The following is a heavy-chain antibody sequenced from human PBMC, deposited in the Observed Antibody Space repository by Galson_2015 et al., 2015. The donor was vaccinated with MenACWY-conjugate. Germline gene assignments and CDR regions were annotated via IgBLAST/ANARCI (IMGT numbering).Heavy chain of an antibody. CDR3: AKDFTWDVTSTWSGLDV. Sequence: SLRLSCAASGFTFSNYAMSWVRQAPGKGLEWVSTISDSGDTTYFADSVRGRFTVSRDNSKNTLYLQINSLRAEDTASYYCAKDFTWDVTSTWSGLDVWGQGTTVTVSS. CDR1: GFTFSNYA. V-gene: IGHV3-23*01. D-gene: IGHD1-26*01. J-gene: IGHJ6*02. CDR2: ISDSGDTT.